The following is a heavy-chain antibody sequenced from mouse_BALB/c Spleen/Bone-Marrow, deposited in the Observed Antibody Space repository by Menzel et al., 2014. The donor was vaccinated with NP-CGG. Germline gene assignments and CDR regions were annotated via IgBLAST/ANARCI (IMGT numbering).Heavy chain of an antibody. J-gene: IGHJ2*01. Sequence: EVQGVESGGGLVQPGGSMKLSCVASGFTFSNYWMNWVRQSPEKGLEWVAEIRLKSNNYATHYAESVKGRFTISRDGSKSSVYLQMNNLRAEDTGIYYCTRHYYGSSFDYWGQGTTLTVSS. D-gene: IGHD1-1*01. CDR2: IRLKSNNYAT. CDR3: TRHYYGSSFDY. V-gene: IGHV6-6*02. CDR1: GFTFSNYW.